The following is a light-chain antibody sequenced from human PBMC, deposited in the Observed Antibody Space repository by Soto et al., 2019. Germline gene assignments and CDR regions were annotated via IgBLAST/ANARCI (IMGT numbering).Light chain of an antibody. CDR3: QQFNTWPPVT. CDR2: DAS. V-gene: IGKV3-11*01. J-gene: IGKJ4*01. Sequence: EIVLTQSPATLSLSPGERATLSCRASQSVSSYLAWYQQKPGQAPRLLIYDASNRATGIPARFSGSGSGTDFTLTISSLQSEDFAVYYCQQFNTWPPVTFGGGTKVEIK. CDR1: QSVSSY.